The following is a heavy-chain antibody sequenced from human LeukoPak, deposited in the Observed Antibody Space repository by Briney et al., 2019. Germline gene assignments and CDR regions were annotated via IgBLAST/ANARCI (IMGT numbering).Heavy chain of an antibody. D-gene: IGHD3-22*01. V-gene: IGHV4-4*07. CDR1: GGSISANY. Sequence: SETLSLTCTVSGGSISANYWSWIRQPAGKGLEWIGRIYVSGSTNYNPSLKSRGTMSLDTSKNQFSLKLSSVTAADTAVYYCARTYYYDSSGYYPGYFDYWGQGTLVTVSS. J-gene: IGHJ4*02. CDR3: ARTYYYDSSGYYPGYFDY. CDR2: IYVSGST.